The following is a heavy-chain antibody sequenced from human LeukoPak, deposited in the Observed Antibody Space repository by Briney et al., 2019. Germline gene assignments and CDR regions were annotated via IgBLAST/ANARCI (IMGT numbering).Heavy chain of an antibody. J-gene: IGHJ5*02. CDR3: ARASDPWLQLT. D-gene: IGHD5-24*01. Sequence: GGSLRLSCAASGFTFSNYWMIWVRQAAGKGLEWVGNIKQDGSEKRYADSVRGRFSISRDNAQTSLYLQMNSLRAEDTAVYYCARASDPWLQLTWGQGTLVTVSS. CDR1: GFTFSNYW. CDR2: IKQDGSEK. V-gene: IGHV3-7*05.